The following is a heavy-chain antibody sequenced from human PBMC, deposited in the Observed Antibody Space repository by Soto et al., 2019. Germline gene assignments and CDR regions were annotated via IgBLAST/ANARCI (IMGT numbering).Heavy chain of an antibody. CDR2: IKQDGSEK. V-gene: IGHV3-7*01. CDR3: ARENTIFGVVRMDV. Sequence: QPGGSLRLSCAASGFTFSSYWMSWVRQAPGKGLEWVANIKQDGSEKYYVDSVKGRFTISRDNAKNSLYLQMNSLRAEDTAVYYCARENTIFGVVRMDVWGQGTTVTVS. CDR1: GFTFSSYW. D-gene: IGHD3-3*01. J-gene: IGHJ6*02.